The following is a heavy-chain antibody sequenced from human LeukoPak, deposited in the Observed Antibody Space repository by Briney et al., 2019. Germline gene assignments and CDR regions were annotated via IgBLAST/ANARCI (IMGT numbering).Heavy chain of an antibody. J-gene: IGHJ3*02. V-gene: IGHV4-38-2*01. D-gene: IGHD5-12*01. Sequence: KTSETLSLTCAVSGYSISRGSYWGWIRQPPGKGLEWIGSVYHSGSAYYNPSLKSRVTISVDTSKNQFSLKLTSVTAADTAVYYCAVGLRSGQFAFDIWGQGTMVTVSS. CDR2: VYHSGSA. CDR3: AVGLRSGQFAFDI. CDR1: GYSISRGSY.